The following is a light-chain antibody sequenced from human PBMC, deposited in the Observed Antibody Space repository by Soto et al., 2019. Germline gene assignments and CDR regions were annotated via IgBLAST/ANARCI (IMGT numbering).Light chain of an antibody. CDR3: QQANSFPWT. CDR1: QDISSW. V-gene: IGKV1-12*01. Sequence: DIQMTQSPSSVSASVGDRVTMTCRASQDISSWLVWYQQKPGKAPKLLNYAASSLQSGVPSRFSGSGSGTDFSLTISSLQPEDFATHYCQQANSFPWTFGQGTKVEIK. J-gene: IGKJ1*01. CDR2: AAS.